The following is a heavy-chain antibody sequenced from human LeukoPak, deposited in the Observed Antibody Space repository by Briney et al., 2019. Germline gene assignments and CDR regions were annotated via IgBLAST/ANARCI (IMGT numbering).Heavy chain of an antibody. Sequence: SGPTLVNPTQTLTLTCTFSGFSLSTSGMCVSWIRQPPGKALEWLARIDWDDDKYYSTSLKTRLTISKDTSKNQVVLTMTNMDPVDTATYYCARFPYSSGCHGGFGPWGQGTLVTVSS. D-gene: IGHD6-19*01. J-gene: IGHJ5*02. CDR2: IDWDDDK. CDR1: GFSLSTSGMC. CDR3: ARFPYSSGCHGGFGP. V-gene: IGHV2-70*11.